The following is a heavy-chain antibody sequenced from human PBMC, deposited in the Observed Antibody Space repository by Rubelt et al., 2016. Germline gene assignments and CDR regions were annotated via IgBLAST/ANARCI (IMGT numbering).Heavy chain of an antibody. Sequence: QVQLQESGPGLVKPSETLSLTCTVSGGSIYDNYWPWIRQPPGKRLERIGYIYYCGSTNYNPSLKSRAAISVDTSKGQFSLQLTLVTAADTAVHYCARASPRKIGAYDYIFDRWGLGTLVTVSP. V-gene: IGHV4-59*01. D-gene: IGHD5-12*01. J-gene: IGHJ4*02. CDR1: GGSIYDNY. CDR3: ARASPRKIGAYDYIFDR. CDR2: IYYCGST.